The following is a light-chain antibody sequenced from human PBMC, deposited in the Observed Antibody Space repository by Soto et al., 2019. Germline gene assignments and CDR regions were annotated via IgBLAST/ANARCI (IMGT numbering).Light chain of an antibody. CDR1: QSIRHY. CDR2: GAS. V-gene: IGKV1-5*01. CDR3: QHHNSYPQT. Sequence: DIQMTQSPPTLSASVGDRVTITCRASQSIRHYLAWYQQMPGKAPKLLIYGASTLQSGVPSRFSGSGSGTDCTLTISSLQPDDFGTYFCQHHNSYPQTFGQGTKVEIK. J-gene: IGKJ1*01.